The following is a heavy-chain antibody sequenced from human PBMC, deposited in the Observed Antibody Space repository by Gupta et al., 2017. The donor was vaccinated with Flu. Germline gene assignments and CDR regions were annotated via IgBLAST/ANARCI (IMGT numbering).Heavy chain of an antibody. CDR3: VKDRVRRSSGYGMDI. D-gene: IGHD2-2*01. CDR1: GFTFSTYG. J-gene: IGHJ6*02. CDR2: VSYDGSQN. V-gene: IGHV3-30*18. Sequence: QVQLVESGGGVVQPGRSLRLSCAASGFTFSTYGMYWVRQAPGKGLEWVAVVSYDGSQNNYADSVKGRFTISRDNAKSTLYLEMNSLRSEDTALYYCVKDRVRRSSGYGMDIWGQGTTVTVSS.